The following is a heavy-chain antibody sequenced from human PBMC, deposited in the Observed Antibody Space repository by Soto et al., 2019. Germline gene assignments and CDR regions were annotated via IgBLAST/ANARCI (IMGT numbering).Heavy chain of an antibody. D-gene: IGHD3-22*01. V-gene: IGHV4-39*01. CDR3: ARHEFYYDSSAPDY. CDR1: GGSISTSSYY. Sequence: PSETLSLTCTVSGGSISTSSYYWGWILQPPGKGLEWIGSIYYSGSTYYNPSLKSRVTISVDTSKNQFSLKLSSVTAADTAVYYCARHEFYYDSSAPDYWGQGTLVTVSS. CDR2: IYYSGST. J-gene: IGHJ4*02.